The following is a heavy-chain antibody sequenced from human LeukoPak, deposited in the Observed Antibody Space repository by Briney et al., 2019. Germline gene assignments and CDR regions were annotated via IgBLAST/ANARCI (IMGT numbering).Heavy chain of an antibody. Sequence: ASVRVSCKASGYTFTIYGINGVRQAPGRGLEWVGWISAYNGNTNYAQKLQGRVTMTTDTYTSTAYMELRSLRSDDTAVYYCARVGVVVTAHFDYWGQGTLVTVSS. CDR3: ARVGVVVTAHFDY. D-gene: IGHD2-21*02. CDR1: GYTFTIYG. V-gene: IGHV1-18*01. CDR2: ISAYNGNT. J-gene: IGHJ4*02.